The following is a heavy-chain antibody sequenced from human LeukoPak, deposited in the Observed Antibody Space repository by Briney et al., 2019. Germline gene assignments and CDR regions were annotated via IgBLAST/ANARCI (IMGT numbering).Heavy chain of an antibody. CDR2: IRYDGSNK. D-gene: IGHD7-27*01. V-gene: IGHV3-30*02. J-gene: IGHJ4*02. Sequence: PGGSLRLSWAASGFTFSSYGMHWVRPAPGKGREWVAFIRYDGSNKYYADSVKGRFTISRDNSKNTLYLQMNSLRAEDTAVYYCAKDITGDQNYWGQGTLVTVSS. CDR1: GFTFSSYG. CDR3: AKDITGDQNY.